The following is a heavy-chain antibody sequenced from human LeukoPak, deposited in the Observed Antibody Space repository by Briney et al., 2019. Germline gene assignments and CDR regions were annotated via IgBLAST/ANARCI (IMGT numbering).Heavy chain of an antibody. Sequence: SETLSLTCTVSGGSISSYYWSWIRQPPGKGLEWIGYIYHSGSTNYNPSLKSRVTISVDTSKNQFSLKLSSVSAADTAVYYCARGFTYYYYYMDVWGKGTTVTVSS. V-gene: IGHV4-59*01. CDR1: GGSISSYY. J-gene: IGHJ6*03. CDR3: ARGFTYYYYYMDV. CDR2: IYHSGST.